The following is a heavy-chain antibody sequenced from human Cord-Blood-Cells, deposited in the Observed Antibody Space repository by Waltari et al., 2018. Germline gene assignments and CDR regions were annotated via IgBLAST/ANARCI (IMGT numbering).Heavy chain of an antibody. CDR3: VIVVPAGYFDY. V-gene: IGHV4-34*01. D-gene: IGHD2-2*01. CDR2: INHSGST. Sequence: QVQLQQWGAGLLKPSETLYLTCAVYGGSFSGYYWSWIRQPPGKGLEWIGEINHSGSTNYNPSLKSRVTISVDTSKNQFSLKLSSVTAADTAVYYCVIVVPAGYFDYWGQGTLVTVSS. CDR1: GGSFSGYY. J-gene: IGHJ4*02.